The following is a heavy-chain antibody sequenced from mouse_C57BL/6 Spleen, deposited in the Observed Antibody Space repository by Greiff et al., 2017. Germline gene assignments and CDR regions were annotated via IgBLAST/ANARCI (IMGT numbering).Heavy chain of an antibody. CDR1: GYAFSSSW. V-gene: IGHV1-82*01. Sequence: QVQLQQSGPELVKPGASVKISCKASGYAFSSSWMNWVKQRPGKGLEWIGRIYPGDGDTNYNGKFKGKATLTADKSSSTAYMQLSSLTSEDSAVYFWARAPYYYGSSHYYAMDYWGQGTSVTVSS. CDR2: IYPGDGDT. J-gene: IGHJ4*01. D-gene: IGHD1-1*01. CDR3: ARAPYYYGSSHYYAMDY.